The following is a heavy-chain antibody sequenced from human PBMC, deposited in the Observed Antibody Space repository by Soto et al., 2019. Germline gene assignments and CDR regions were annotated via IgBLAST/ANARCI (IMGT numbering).Heavy chain of an antibody. CDR2: ISSSSSYI. J-gene: IGHJ6*03. V-gene: IGHV3-21*01. CDR1: GFTFSSYS. Sequence: KHGGSLRLSCAASGFTFSSYSMNWVRQAPGKGLEWVSSISSSSSYIYYADSVKGRFTISRGNAKNSLYLQMNSLRAEDTAVYYCARGGAYDFWSGAGAYYYYYMDVWGKGTTVTVSS. CDR3: ARGGAYDFWSGAGAYYYYYMDV. D-gene: IGHD3-3*01.